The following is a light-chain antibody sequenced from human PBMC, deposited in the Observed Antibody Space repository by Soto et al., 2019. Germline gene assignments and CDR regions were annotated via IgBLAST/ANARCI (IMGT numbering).Light chain of an antibody. CDR2: DAS. CDR3: QQYKSYWT. CDR1: QSISTW. J-gene: IGKJ1*01. Sequence: DIQMTQSPSTLSASVGDRVTIACRASQSISTWLAWYQQKPGKAPKQLISDASSSETGVPSRLSGSGSGTEFTLTIKSLQPDDFATYYCQQYKSYWTFGQGTKVDIK. V-gene: IGKV1-5*01.